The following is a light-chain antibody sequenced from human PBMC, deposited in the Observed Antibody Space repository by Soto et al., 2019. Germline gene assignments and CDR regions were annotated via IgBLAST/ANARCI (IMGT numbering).Light chain of an antibody. Sequence: DIQMTQSPSTLSASVGDRVTITCRASQSISSWLAWYQQKPGKAPKLLIYKASSLESGVPSRFSGSGSGTEFTLTIRSLPPDDFATYYCQQYNSYWTFGKGTKVEIK. J-gene: IGKJ1*01. CDR1: QSISSW. CDR3: QQYNSYWT. CDR2: KAS. V-gene: IGKV1-5*03.